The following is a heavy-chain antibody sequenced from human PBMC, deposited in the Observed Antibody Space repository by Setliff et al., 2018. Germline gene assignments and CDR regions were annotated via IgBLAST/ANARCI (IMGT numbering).Heavy chain of an antibody. CDR3: ARQASLYHYDSSGYYDY. CDR1: GYSISSGYY. CDR2: IYHSGST. Sequence: SETLSLTCAVSGYSISSGYYWGWIRQPPGKGLEWIGSIYHSGSTYYNPPLKSRVTISVDTSKNQFSLKLSSVTAADTAVYYCARQASLYHYDSSGYYDYWGQGTLVTVSS. V-gene: IGHV4-38-2*01. J-gene: IGHJ4*02. D-gene: IGHD3-22*01.